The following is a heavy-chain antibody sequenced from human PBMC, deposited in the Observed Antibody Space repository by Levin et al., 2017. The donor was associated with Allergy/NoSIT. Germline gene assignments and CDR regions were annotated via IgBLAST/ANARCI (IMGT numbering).Heavy chain of an antibody. J-gene: IGHJ6*02. CDR1: GYSFTSYW. Sequence: GESLKISCKGSGYSFTSYWIGWVRQMPGKGLEWMGIIYPGDSDTRYSPSFQGQVTISADKSISTAYLQWSSLKASDTAMYYCARIYDFWSGYYTGRDYYYYYGMDVWGQGTTVTVSS. CDR3: ARIYDFWSGYYTGRDYYYYYGMDV. CDR2: IYPGDSDT. D-gene: IGHD3-3*01. V-gene: IGHV5-51*01.